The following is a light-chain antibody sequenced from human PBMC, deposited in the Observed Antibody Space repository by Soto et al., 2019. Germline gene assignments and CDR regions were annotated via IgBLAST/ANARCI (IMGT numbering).Light chain of an antibody. V-gene: IGKV3-20*01. CDR3: HQYSTSPRT. CDR1: QSIRSN. Sequence: EIVLTQSPGTLSLSPGERATLSCRASQSIRSNLAWYQQKPGQAPRLLMYGASSRATGIPDRFSGSGSGTDFTLTISRLEPEDFAVYYCHQYSTSPRTFGQGTKVDIK. J-gene: IGKJ1*01. CDR2: GAS.